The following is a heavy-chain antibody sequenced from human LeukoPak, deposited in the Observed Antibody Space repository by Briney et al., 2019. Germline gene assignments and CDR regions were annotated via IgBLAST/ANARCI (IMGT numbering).Heavy chain of an antibody. J-gene: IGHJ4*02. Sequence: SETLSLTCTVSGGSISSSSYYWGWIRQPPGKGLEWIGNIYSSGSTNYNPSLKSRVTISLDTSKNQFSLRLSSVTAADTAVYYCARGRAYYDSTGIYYRGQGTLVTVSS. CDR3: ARGRAYYDSTGIYY. CDR1: GGSISSSSYY. D-gene: IGHD3-22*01. CDR2: IYSSGST. V-gene: IGHV4-39*07.